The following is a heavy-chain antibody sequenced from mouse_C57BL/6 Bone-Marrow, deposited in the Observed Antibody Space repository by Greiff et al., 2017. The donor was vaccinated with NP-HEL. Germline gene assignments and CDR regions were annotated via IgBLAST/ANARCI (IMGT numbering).Heavy chain of an antibody. CDR3: ARGFYGLAY. D-gene: IGHD1-1*01. CDR1: GYSFTGYY. J-gene: IGHJ3*01. V-gene: IGHV1-42*01. CDR2: INPSTGGT. Sequence: EVQLQQSGPELVKPGASVKISCKASGYSFTGYYMNWVKQSPEKSLEWIGEINPSTGGTTYNQKFKAKATLTVDKSSSTAYMQLKSLRSEDSAVYYCARGFYGLAYWGQGTLVTVSA.